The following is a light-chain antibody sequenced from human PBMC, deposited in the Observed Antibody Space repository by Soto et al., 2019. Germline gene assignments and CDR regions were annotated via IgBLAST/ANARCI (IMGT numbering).Light chain of an antibody. CDR3: QQFNSYQLT. CDR1: QGISSA. Sequence: AIQLTQSPSSLSASVGDRVNITCRASQGISSALAWYQQKPGKAPKLLIYDASSLESGVPSRFSDSGSGTDFTITISSLQTEDFETYYYQQFNSYQLTFGGGTKVEIK. V-gene: IGKV1-13*02. J-gene: IGKJ4*01. CDR2: DAS.